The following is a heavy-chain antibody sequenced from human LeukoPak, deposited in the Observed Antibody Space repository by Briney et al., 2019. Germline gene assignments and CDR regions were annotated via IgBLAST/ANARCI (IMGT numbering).Heavy chain of an antibody. CDR3: ARVSSYGTTFDY. CDR2: ISAYSDNS. D-gene: IGHD5-18*01. CDR1: SYTFTSYG. J-gene: IGHJ4*02. V-gene: IGHV1-18*01. Sequence: GSVKVSCKASSYTFTSYGLSWVRQAPGQGREWMGWISAYSDNSNYAQKLQGRVTMTTDTSTSTAYMELRSLRSDARVVYSCARVSSYGTTFDYWGQGTLVTVSS.